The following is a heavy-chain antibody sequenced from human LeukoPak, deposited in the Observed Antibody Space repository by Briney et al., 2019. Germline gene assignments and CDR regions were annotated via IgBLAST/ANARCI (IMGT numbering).Heavy chain of an antibody. Sequence: ASVKVSCKASGYSFTSYYMQWVRQAPGQGLEWMGIIKPIGGSTTYAQNFQGRVTMTRDTSTSTVYMDLTSLRSEDTDVYYCARGYYDFPFWGQGTLVTVSS. CDR3: ARGYYDFPF. D-gene: IGHD3-3*01. CDR1: GYSFTSYY. J-gene: IGHJ4*02. V-gene: IGHV1-46*01. CDR2: IKPIGGST.